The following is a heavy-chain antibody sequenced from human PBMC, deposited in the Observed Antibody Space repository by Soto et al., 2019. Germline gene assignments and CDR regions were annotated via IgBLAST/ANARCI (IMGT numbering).Heavy chain of an antibody. CDR3: ATRITVFGLLIPPFDP. CDR1: GASISSNSYY. Sequence: PSETLSLTCTVSGASISSNSYYWNWIRQPPGKGLEWIGEINHTGGTHYNPSLKSRVTMSVDTSKNQFSLRLSSVTAADTAIYYCATRITVFGLLIPPFDPWGQGTQVTVSS. J-gene: IGHJ5*02. V-gene: IGHV4-39*07. CDR2: INHTGGT. D-gene: IGHD3-3*01.